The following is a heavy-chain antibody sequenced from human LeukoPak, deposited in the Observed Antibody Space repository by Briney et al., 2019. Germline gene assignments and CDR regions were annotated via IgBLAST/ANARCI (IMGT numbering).Heavy chain of an antibody. CDR1: RYTSSGYY. CDR3: ARGGRGIAAPRYLYSYVY. D-gene: IGHD6-13*01. J-gene: IGHJ4*02. V-gene: IGHV1-2*02. Sequence: ASVKVSCSASRYTSSGYYILWVRQAPGQGLDCMGWINPNSGDTNYVQKFQGRVTMTRDTSISTAYMELSRLRSDDTAVYYCARGGRGIAAPRYLYSYVYWGQGTLATVSS. CDR2: INPNSGDT.